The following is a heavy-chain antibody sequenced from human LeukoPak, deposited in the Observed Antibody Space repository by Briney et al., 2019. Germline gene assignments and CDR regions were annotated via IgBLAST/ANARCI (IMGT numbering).Heavy chain of an antibody. CDR3: AKYNIGRNFGS. V-gene: IGHV3-15*01. CDR1: GLTLSTAW. Sequence: PGGSLRLSCTASGLTLSTAWMSWVRQAPGKGLEWVGRIKSKTEGGTTDYAAPVKGRFTISIDDSKNTLYLQMNSLTTGDTAVYYCAKYNIGRNFGSWGQGTLVTVSS. CDR2: IKSKTEGGTT. D-gene: IGHD6-19*01. J-gene: IGHJ4*02.